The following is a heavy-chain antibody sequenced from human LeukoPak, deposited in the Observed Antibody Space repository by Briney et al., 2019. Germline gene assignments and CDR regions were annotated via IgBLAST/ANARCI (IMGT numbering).Heavy chain of an antibody. CDR1: GYTFTGYY. Sequence: ASVKVSCKASGYTFTGYYMHWVRQAPGQGLEWMGWINPNSGGTNYAQKLQGRVTMTTDTSTSTAYMELRSLRSDDTAVYYCARAVFPSPMNWFDPWGQGTLVTVSS. J-gene: IGHJ5*02. V-gene: IGHV1-2*02. D-gene: IGHD2-2*01. CDR3: ARAVFPSPMNWFDP. CDR2: INPNSGGT.